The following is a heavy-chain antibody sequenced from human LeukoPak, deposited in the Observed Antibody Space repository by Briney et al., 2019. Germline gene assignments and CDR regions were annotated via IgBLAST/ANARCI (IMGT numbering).Heavy chain of an antibody. CDR2: ISGSGGST. V-gene: IGHV3-23*01. CDR1: GFTFSSYS. D-gene: IGHD2-2*02. Sequence: GGSLRLSCAASGFTFSSYSMNWVRKAPGKGLEWVSAISGSGGSTYYADSVKGRFTISRDNSKNTLYLQMNSLRAEDTAVYYCAKDERVCIPHTASVWGKGTTVTVSS. J-gene: IGHJ6*04. CDR3: AKDERVCIPHTASV.